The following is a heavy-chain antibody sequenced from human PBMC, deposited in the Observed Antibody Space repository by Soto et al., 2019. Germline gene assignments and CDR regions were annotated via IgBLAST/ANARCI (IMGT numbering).Heavy chain of an antibody. CDR3: ARGRRCFSGNRCYYIWFGP. D-gene: IGHD2-15*01. Sequence: QITLKESGPTLVKPTQTLTLTCTFSGFSLSTSGVGVGWIRQPPGKALEWLALVYWDDDKRYSPSLKSRLTISKDTAHIQLVLRWTNMLPVDTATYYCARGRRCFSGNRCYYIWFGPWGQGTLVTVSS. J-gene: IGHJ5*02. CDR2: VYWDDDK. V-gene: IGHV2-5*02. CDR1: GFSLSTSGVG.